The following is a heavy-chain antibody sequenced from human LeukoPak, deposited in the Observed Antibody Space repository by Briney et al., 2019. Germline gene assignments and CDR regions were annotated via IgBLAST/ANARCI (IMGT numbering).Heavy chain of an antibody. CDR2: IYTSGST. CDR1: GGSISSGSYY. D-gene: IGHD5-24*01. Sequence: SETLSLTCTVSGGSISSGSYYWSWIRQPAGKGLEWIGRIYTSGSTNYNPSLKSRVTISVDTSKNQFSLKLGSVTAADTAVYYCARADGYSIKGYYFDYWGQGTLVTVSS. CDR3: ARADGYSIKGYYFDY. J-gene: IGHJ4*02. V-gene: IGHV4-61*02.